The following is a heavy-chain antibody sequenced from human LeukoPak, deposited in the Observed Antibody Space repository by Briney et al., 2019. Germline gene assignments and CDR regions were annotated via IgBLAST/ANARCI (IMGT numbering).Heavy chain of an antibody. CDR1: GFTFSSYG. D-gene: IGHD5-12*01. CDR3: AKDGAWLRFDD. CDR2: IRYDGSNK. J-gene: IGHJ4*02. Sequence: GGSLRLSCAASGFTFSSYGMHWVRQAPGKGLEWVAFIRYDGSNKYYADSVRGRFTISRDDSKNTLYLQMKNLRAEDTAVYYCAKDGAWLRFDDWGQGILVTVSS. V-gene: IGHV3-30*02.